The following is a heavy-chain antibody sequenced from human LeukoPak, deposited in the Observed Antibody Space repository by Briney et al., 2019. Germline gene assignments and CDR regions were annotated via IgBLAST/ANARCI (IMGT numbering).Heavy chain of an antibody. V-gene: IGHV1-2*02. CDR3: ARVGYSSSWYGAAYYFDY. D-gene: IGHD6-13*01. CDR2: INPNSGGT. CDR1: GYTFTGYY. Sequence: GASVKVSCKASGYTFTGYYMHWVRQAPGQGLEWMGWINPNSGGTNYAQKFQGRVTMTRDTSISTAYMELSRLRSDDTAVYYCARVGYSSSWYGAAYYFDYWGQGTLVTVSS. J-gene: IGHJ4*02.